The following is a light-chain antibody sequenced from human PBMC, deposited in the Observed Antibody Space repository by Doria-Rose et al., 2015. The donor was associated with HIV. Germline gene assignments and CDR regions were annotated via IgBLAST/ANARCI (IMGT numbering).Light chain of an antibody. Sequence: EIVLTQSPGTLPLSPGERATLSCRASQSFSSTYLAWYQQKPGQAPSLIIYDGATSATGIPDRFSASGSGTDFTLTINRLEPEDFALYYCHQYGTSWTFGQGTKVEI. V-gene: IGKV3-20*01. CDR3: HQYGTSWT. CDR1: QSFSSTY. CDR2: DGA. J-gene: IGKJ1*01.